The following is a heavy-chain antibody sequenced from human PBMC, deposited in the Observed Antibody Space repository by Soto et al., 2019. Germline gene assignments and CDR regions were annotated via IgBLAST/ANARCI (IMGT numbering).Heavy chain of an antibody. CDR1: GGSISSSSYY. J-gene: IGHJ4*02. Sequence: QLQLQESGPGLVKPSETLSLTCTVSGGSISSSSYYWGWIRQPPGKGLEWIGSIYYSGSTYYNPSLKSRVTISVDTSKNQFSLKLSSVTAADTAVYYCARHGPHRTGRYFDWLLYSPFDYWGQGTLVTVSS. CDR2: IYYSGST. D-gene: IGHD3-9*01. CDR3: ARHGPHRTGRYFDWLLYSPFDY. V-gene: IGHV4-39*01.